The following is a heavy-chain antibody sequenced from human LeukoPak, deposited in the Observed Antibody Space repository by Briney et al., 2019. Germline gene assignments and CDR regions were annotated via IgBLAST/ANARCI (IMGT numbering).Heavy chain of an antibody. CDR3: ARGLIGRFYYDRREAGPRWFDP. CDR2: NKHSWST. CDR1: GGCFSGFF. V-gene: IGHV4-34*01. Sequence: PSEALSLPRPGYGGCFSGFFWSWIRPPPGKGGGGGGGNKHSWSTHYNPSLKSRVTISVDTSKNQFSLKLSSVTAADTAVYCCARGLIGRFYYDRREAGPRWFDPWGQGTLVTVSS. D-gene: IGHD3-22*01. J-gene: IGHJ5*02.